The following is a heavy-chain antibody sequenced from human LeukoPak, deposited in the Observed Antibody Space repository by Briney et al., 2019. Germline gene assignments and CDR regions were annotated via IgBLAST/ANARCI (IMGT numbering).Heavy chain of an antibody. CDR1: GYSFASYG. CDR2: INPGDSET. D-gene: IGHD2/OR15-2a*01. Sequence: GESRESSFEGLGYSFASYGIAWVRRMPGEGLEWMGMINPGDSETRYSPSFRGQVTISVDKSINTAYLQWDSLKASDTAMYYCARHVTVPRSFDLWGEGCSAIVSS. J-gene: IGHJ4*02. V-gene: IGHV5-51*01. CDR3: ARHVTVPRSFDL.